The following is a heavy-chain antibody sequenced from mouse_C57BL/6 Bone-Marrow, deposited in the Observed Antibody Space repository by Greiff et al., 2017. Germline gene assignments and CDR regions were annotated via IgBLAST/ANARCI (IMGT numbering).Heavy chain of an antibody. J-gene: IGHJ4*01. D-gene: IGHD1-1*01. Sequence: VHLVESGPGLVAPSQSLSITCTVSGFSLTSYGVHWVRQPPGKGLEWLVVIWSDGSTTYNSALKSRLSISKDNSKRQVFLKMNSLQTDDTAMYYCARHLDYVSYYAMDYWGQGTSVTVSS. V-gene: IGHV2-6-1*01. CDR2: IWSDGST. CDR1: GFSLTSYG. CDR3: ARHLDYVSYYAMDY.